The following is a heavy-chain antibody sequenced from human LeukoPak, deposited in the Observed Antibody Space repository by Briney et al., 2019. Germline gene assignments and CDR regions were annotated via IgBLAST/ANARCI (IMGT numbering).Heavy chain of an antibody. V-gene: IGHV1-69*05. J-gene: IGHJ4*02. CDR3: ARGYCSGGSCYYPFDY. CDR1: GGTFSSYA. D-gene: IGHD2-15*01. Sequence: ASVKVSCKASGGTFSSYAISWLRQAPGQGLEWMGRIIPIFGTANYAQKFQGRVTITTDESTSTAYMELSSLRSEDTAVYYCARGYCSGGSCYYPFDYWGQGTLLTVSS. CDR2: IIPIFGTA.